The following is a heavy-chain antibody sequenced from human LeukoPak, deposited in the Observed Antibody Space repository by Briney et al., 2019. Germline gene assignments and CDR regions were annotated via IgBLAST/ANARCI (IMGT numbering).Heavy chain of an antibody. CDR1: GFTFSDYY. D-gene: IGHD5-18*01. V-gene: IGHV3-30*03. J-gene: IGHJ3*02. CDR2: ISYDGSNK. CDR3: AADGIQLWSFDAFDI. Sequence: PGGSLRLSCAASGFTFSDYYMSWIRQAPGKGLEWVAVISYDGSNKYYADSVKGRFTISRDNSKNTLYLQMNSLRAEDTAVYYCAADGIQLWSFDAFDIWGQGTMVTVSS.